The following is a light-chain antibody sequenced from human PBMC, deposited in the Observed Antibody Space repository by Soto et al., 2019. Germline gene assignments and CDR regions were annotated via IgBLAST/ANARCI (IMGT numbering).Light chain of an antibody. CDR1: NIGSKS. J-gene: IGLJ7*01. Sequence: SYELTQPPSVSVAPGKTARITCGGNNIGSKSVHWYQQKPGQAPVLVIYYDSDRPSGIPERFSGSNSGNTATLTISRVEAGDEADYYCQVWDSSSGPYAVFGGGTQLTVL. V-gene: IGLV3-21*04. CDR2: YDS. CDR3: QVWDSSSGPYAV.